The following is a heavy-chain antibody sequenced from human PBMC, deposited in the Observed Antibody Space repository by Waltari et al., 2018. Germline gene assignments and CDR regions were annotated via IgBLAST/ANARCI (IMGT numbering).Heavy chain of an antibody. J-gene: IGHJ4*02. V-gene: IGHV1-69*12. CDR1: GGTFSSYA. D-gene: IGHD6-25*01. Sequence: QVQLVQSGAEVKKPGSSVKVSCKASGGTFSSYAISWVRQAPGQGLEWMGGIIPILGTANYEQKFQGRVTITADESTSTAYMELSSLRSEDTAVYYCARGGRRGGSTATLFDYWGQGTLVTVSS. CDR3: ARGGRRGGSTATLFDY. CDR2: IIPILGTA.